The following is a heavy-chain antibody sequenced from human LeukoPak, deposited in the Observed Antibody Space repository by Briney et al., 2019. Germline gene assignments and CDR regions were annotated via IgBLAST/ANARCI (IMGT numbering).Heavy chain of an antibody. CDR1: GYSFTSYA. V-gene: IGHV1-3*04. Sequence: ASVRVSCKASGYSFTSYAIHWVRQAPGQRLEGLGWINTGNGDTRYSQTFQGRVTITSDTSASTAYMELSSLRSEDTAVYYCARDLGSGSLHYWGQGTLVTVSS. CDR2: INTGNGDT. J-gene: IGHJ4*02. D-gene: IGHD1-26*01. CDR3: ARDLGSGSLHY.